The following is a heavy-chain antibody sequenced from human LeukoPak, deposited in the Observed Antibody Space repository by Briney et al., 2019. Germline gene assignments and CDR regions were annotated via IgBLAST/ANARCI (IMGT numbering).Heavy chain of an antibody. Sequence: GGSLRLSFAASKFSFSSYWMHWVRQAPGKGLVWVSRINSDGSRTNYADSVKGRFTISRDNAKNTLYLQMSSLRAGDTAVYYCARVLTGSWDWFDPWGQGTLVTVSS. D-gene: IGHD2-8*02. J-gene: IGHJ5*02. V-gene: IGHV3-74*01. CDR3: ARVLTGSWDWFDP. CDR1: KFSFSSYW. CDR2: INSDGSRT.